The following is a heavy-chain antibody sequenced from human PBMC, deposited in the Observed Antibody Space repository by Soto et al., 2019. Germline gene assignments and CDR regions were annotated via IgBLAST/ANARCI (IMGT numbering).Heavy chain of an antibody. CDR3: AIGHSYGQFAS. J-gene: IGHJ4*02. CDR1: GCTFSNYA. CDR2: IIPLLYTP. V-gene: IGHV1-69*01. Sequence: QVQLVQSGAEVKNPGSSVKVSCKAPGCTFSNYAVSWVRQAPGQGLEWMGGIIPLLYTPSYARKFEDRVTILADDSTSTAYMDLAGLRSDDTAVYYCAIGHSYGQFASWGQGTLVTVSS. D-gene: IGHD5-18*01.